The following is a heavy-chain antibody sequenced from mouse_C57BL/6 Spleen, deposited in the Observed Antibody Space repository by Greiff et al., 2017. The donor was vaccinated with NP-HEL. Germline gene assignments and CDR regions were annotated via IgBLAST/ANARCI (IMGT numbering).Heavy chain of an antibody. V-gene: IGHV1-26*01. CDR2: INPNNGGT. CDR1: GYTFTDYY. CDR3: ARGFKAY. J-gene: IGHJ3*01. Sequence: EVQLQQSGPELVKPGASVKISCKASGYTFTDYYMNWVKQSRGKSLEWIGDINPNNGGTSYNQKFKGKATLTVDKSSSTAYMELRSLTSEDSAVYYCARGFKAYWGQGTLVTVSA.